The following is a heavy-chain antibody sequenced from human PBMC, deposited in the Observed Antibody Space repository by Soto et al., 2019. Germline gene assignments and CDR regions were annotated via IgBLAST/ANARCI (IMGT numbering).Heavy chain of an antibody. CDR1: GFIFSNYA. Sequence: EVHLLESGGDLVQRGGSLRLSCAASGFIFSNYAMSWVRQAPGKGLEWVSAISGSGATTYYPDSVKGRFTISRDNSKNTLYLQMNSLRAEDTVVYYCTKGGIPRRYNIPKVDFDYWGQGSLVTVSS. D-gene: IGHD1-1*01. CDR3: TKGGIPRRYNIPKVDFDY. CDR2: ISGSGATT. J-gene: IGHJ4*02. V-gene: IGHV3-23*01.